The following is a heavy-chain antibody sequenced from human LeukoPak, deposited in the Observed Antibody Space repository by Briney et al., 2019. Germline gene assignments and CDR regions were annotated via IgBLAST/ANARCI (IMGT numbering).Heavy chain of an antibody. Sequence: PGGSLRLSCAASGYTFSNIAMIWVRQAPGKGLEWVSTIRSGSAATYYADSVKGRFTISRDNSKNTLYLQMNSLRAGDTAVYYCAKGGNGTTDWFDLRGRGTLVTVSS. CDR2: IRSGSAAT. J-gene: IGHJ5*02. D-gene: IGHD1/OR15-1a*01. V-gene: IGHV3-23*01. CDR1: GYTFSNIA. CDR3: AKGGNGTTDWFDL.